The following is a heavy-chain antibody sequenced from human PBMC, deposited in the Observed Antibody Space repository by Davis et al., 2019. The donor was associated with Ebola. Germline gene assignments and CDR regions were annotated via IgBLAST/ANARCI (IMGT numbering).Heavy chain of an antibody. Sequence: SETLSLTCTVSGGSISSYYWSWIRQPPGKGLEWIGYIYYSGSTNYNPSLKSRVTISVDTSKNQFSLKLSSVTAADTAVYYCARETAVAHFDYWGQGTLVTVSS. J-gene: IGHJ4*02. D-gene: IGHD6-19*01. CDR2: IYYSGST. CDR1: GGSISSYY. CDR3: ARETAVAHFDY. V-gene: IGHV4-59*01.